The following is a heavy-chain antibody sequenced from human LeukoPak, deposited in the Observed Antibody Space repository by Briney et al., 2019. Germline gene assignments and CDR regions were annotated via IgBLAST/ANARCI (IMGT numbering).Heavy chain of an antibody. Sequence: ASVKVSCKASGYTFTGYNMHWVRQAPGQGLEGMGRINPNSGGTNYAQKFQGRVTMTRDTSISTAYMELSRLRSDDTAVYYCARAYSSSWYYFDYWGQGTLVTVSS. CDR3: ARAYSSSWYYFDY. D-gene: IGHD6-13*01. V-gene: IGHV1-2*06. CDR2: INPNSGGT. CDR1: GYTFTGYN. J-gene: IGHJ4*02.